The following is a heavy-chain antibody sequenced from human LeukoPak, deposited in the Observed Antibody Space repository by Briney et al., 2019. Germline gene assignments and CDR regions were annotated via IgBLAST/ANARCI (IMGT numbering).Heavy chain of an antibody. V-gene: IGHV4-34*01. CDR3: ARVRGYCSSTSCYPHYYGMDV. D-gene: IGHD2-2*01. Sequence: PSEPLSLTCAVYGGFFSGYYWSWIRQPPGRGLEWIGEINHSGSTNYNPPLKGRVTISVNQSNNHFSLKLSSVTAADTAVYYCARVRGYCSSTSCYPHYYGMDVWGKGPTVTVPT. J-gene: IGHJ6*04. CDR1: GGFFSGYY. CDR2: INHSGST.